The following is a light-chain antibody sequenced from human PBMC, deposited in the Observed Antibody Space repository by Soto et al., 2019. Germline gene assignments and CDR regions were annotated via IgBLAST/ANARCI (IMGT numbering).Light chain of an antibody. J-gene: IGLJ2*01. V-gene: IGLV1-44*01. Sequence: QSVMTQPPSVSAAPGQKVTISCSGSSSNIGGNSVSWYQQLPGTAPKLLMYSNNQRPSGVPDRFSGSKSGTSASLAISGLQSEDEADYYCAAWDDSLNGVLFGGGTKLTVL. CDR2: SNN. CDR3: AAWDDSLNGVL. CDR1: SSNIGGNS.